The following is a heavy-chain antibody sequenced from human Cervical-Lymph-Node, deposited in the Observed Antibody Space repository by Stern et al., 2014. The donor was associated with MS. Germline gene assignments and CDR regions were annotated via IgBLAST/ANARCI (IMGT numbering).Heavy chain of an antibody. J-gene: IGHJ6*02. CDR2: DGSDE. CDR3: ARDRTVTTYYYYYGMDV. CDR1: GFTFSYS. V-gene: IGHV3-30*01. D-gene: IGHD4-11*01. Sequence: MQLVESGGGVVQPGRSLRLSCAASGFTFSYSTDGSDEYYPDSVKGRFTISRDNSKNTLYLQVNSLRAEDTGVYFCARDRTVTTYYYYYGMDVWGQGTTVTVSS.